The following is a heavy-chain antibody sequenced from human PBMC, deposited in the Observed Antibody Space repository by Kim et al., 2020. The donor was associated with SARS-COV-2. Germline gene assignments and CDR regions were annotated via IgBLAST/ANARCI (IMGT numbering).Heavy chain of an antibody. CDR1: GGSISIYY. CDR2: IHYSGST. CDR3: AREYSAFDH. Sequence: SETLSLTCTVSGGSISIYYWHWLRQPPGEGLERIGYIHYSGSTSYNPSLKSRVTISVDTSKNQFSLKMSSVTAADKAGYYCAREYSAFDHWGQGGRVTVS. D-gene: IGHD2-21*01. V-gene: IGHV4-59*01. J-gene: IGHJ4*02.